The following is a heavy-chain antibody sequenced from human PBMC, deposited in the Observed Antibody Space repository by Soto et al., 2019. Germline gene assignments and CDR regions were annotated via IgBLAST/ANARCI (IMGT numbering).Heavy chain of an antibody. CDR3: ARRGGWGIAAAGTFWFDP. CDR2: IYPGDSDT. Sequence: GESLKISCKGSGYSFTSYWIGWVRQMPGKGLEWMGIIYPGDSDTRYSPSFQGQVTISADKSISTAYLQWSSLKASDTAMYYCARRGGWGIAAAGTFWFDPWGQGTLVTVSS. D-gene: IGHD6-13*01. J-gene: IGHJ5*02. V-gene: IGHV5-51*01. CDR1: GYSFTSYW.